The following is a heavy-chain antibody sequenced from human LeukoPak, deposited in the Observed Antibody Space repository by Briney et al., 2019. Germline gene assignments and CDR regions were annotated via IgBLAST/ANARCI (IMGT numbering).Heavy chain of an antibody. CDR2: ISTSGNI. J-gene: IGHJ5*02. Sequence: PSQTLSLTCTVSGSSMNGLQWSWIRQPAGKGLEWIGRISTSGNINYTPSLKSRVTMSVDTSKNQFSLKLTSVTAADTAVYFCARGQSYRKSQNWFGPWGQGTLVTVSS. V-gene: IGHV4-4*07. CDR1: GSSMNGLQ. D-gene: IGHD4-11*01. CDR3: ARGQSYRKSQNWFGP.